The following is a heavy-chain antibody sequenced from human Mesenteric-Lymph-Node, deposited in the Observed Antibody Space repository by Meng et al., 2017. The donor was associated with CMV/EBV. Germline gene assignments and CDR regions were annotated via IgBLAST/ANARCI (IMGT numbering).Heavy chain of an antibody. CDR3: ARVIAARPELYS. Sequence: GESLKISCAASGFTFSSFEMNWVRQAPGKGLEWVSYISSSGVTIHYADSVKGRFTSSRDNAKNSLHLQMNSLRAEDTAVYYCARVIAARPELYSWGQGTLVTVS. CDR1: GFTFSSFE. CDR2: ISSSGVTI. D-gene: IGHD6-6*01. J-gene: IGHJ4*02. V-gene: IGHV3-48*03.